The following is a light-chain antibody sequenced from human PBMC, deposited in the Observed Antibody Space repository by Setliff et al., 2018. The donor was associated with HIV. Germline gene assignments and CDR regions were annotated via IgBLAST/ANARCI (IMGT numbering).Light chain of an antibody. CDR3: SSWDDSLRGVV. CDR2: RNN. V-gene: IGLV1-47*01. J-gene: IGLJ2*01. CDR1: SSNIGSNY. Sequence: QSVLAQPPSASGTPGQRVSIACSGGSSNIGSNYVYWYQHLPGTAPKLLIFRNNQRPSGVPDRFSGSKSGTSASLAIRGLRSEDEADYYCSSWDDSLRGVVFGGGTRSPS.